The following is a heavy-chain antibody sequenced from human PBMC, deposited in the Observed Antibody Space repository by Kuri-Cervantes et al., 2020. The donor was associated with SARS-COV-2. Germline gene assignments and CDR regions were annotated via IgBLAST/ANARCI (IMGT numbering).Heavy chain of an antibody. D-gene: IGHD6-6*01. CDR3: ARTQGVAARRGDHNWFDP. CDR2: NYYSEST. V-gene: IGHV4-39*01. CDR1: SASTSSSSNY. J-gene: IGHJ5*02. Sequence: SETLSPTWTLYSASTSSSSNYWDWTRQPAGKGLEWIGRNYYSESTYYNSSLQSRVTISVDTSKNQFSLKLRSVTAADTAVYYCARTQGVAARRGDHNWFDPWGQGTLVTVSS.